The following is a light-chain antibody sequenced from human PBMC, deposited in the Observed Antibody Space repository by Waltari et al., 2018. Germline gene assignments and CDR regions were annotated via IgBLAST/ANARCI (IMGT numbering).Light chain of an antibody. V-gene: IGLV6-57*02. J-gene: IGLJ2*01. CDR2: EDS. Sequence: KFMLTQPHSVSASPGKTVTISCTGSSRSTASNNVQWSQQPPASAPPPVTYEDSRRPSGVPHRFSGSIDKSSNSASLTIAGVQTEDEADYYCQSYDGSDWVFGGGTRLTVL. CDR1: SRSTASNN. CDR3: QSYDGSDWV.